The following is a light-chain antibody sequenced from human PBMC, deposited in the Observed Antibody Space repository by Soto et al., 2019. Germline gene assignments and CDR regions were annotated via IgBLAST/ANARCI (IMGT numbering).Light chain of an antibody. Sequence: EIVLTQSPATLSLSPGKRATLSCRASQSVSSYLAWYQQKPGQAPRLLIYDASNRATGIPARFSGSGSGTDFTLTSSSLEPEDFAVYYCQQRSNWRVTFGQGTRLEIK. CDR3: QQRSNWRVT. CDR1: QSVSSY. CDR2: DAS. V-gene: IGKV3-11*01. J-gene: IGKJ5*01.